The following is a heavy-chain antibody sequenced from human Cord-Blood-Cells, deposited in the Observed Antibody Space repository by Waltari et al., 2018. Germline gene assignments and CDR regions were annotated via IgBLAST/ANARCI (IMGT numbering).Heavy chain of an antibody. CDR1: GGTFSSYA. V-gene: IGHV1-69*06. Sequence: QVQLVQSGAEVKKPGSSVKVSCKASGGTFSSYAISWVRQALGQGLEWMGGIIPIFGTANYAQKFQGRVTITADKSTSTAYMELSSLRSEDTAVYYCARGGSDILTGPDAFDIWGQGTMVTVSS. CDR3: ARGGSDILTGPDAFDI. CDR2: IIPIFGTA. J-gene: IGHJ3*02. D-gene: IGHD3-9*01.